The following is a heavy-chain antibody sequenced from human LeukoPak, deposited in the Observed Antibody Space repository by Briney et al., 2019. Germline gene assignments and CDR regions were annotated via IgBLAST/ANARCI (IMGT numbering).Heavy chain of an antibody. Sequence: GGSLRLSCAASGFTFSSYSMNWVRQAPGKGLEWVAFISNDGNSKYYADSVKGRFTSSRGNSKNTLYLEVSSLRDEDTAVYYCARDISGSYSIDYWGQGTLVTVSS. V-gene: IGHV3-30*03. CDR3: ARDISGSYSIDY. D-gene: IGHD1-26*01. CDR1: GFTFSSYS. CDR2: ISNDGNSK. J-gene: IGHJ4*02.